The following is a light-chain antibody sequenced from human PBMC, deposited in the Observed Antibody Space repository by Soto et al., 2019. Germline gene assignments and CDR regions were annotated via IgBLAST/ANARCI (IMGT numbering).Light chain of an antibody. J-gene: IGLJ3*02. V-gene: IGLV2-14*01. Sequence: QSALTQPASVSESIGQSITISCSGASSDIGGHNFVSWYQQLPGKTPKVMIYGVSNRPSGISNRFSGSKSGNTASLTISGLQAEDVADYYCSSYTFSNTWVFGGGTKLTVL. CDR1: SSDIGGHNF. CDR2: GVS. CDR3: SSYTFSNTWV.